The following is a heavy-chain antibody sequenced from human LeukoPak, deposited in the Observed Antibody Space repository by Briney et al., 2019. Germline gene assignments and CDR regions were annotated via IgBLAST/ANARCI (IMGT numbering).Heavy chain of an antibody. D-gene: IGHD6-19*01. CDR1: GFTFSSFA. CDR3: AKKIEAVPTGWAADV. V-gene: IGHV3-23*01. J-gene: IGHJ4*02. Sequence: GGSLRLSCADSGFTFSSFAMTGVRQAPGKGLEWVSAISGGGDAAYYADSVRGRFTISRDNSKNTLYLQLTSLGADDTAVYYCAKKIEAVPTGWAADVCGPGVLVTVSS. CDR2: ISGGGDAA.